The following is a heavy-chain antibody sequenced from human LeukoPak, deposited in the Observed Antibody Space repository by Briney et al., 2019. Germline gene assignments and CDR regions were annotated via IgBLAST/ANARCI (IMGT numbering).Heavy chain of an antibody. J-gene: IGHJ5*02. CDR1: GGSISSSGYY. CDR2: IHNSGGT. D-gene: IGHD3-10*01. CDR3: ARRTGSHLPNWFDP. Sequence: MSSETLSLTCTVSGGSISSSGYYWGWIRQSPGKGLEWIGSIHNSGGTYCNPSLNSRVTISVDTSKNYFSLKLSSVTAADTAVYYCARRTGSHLPNWFDPWGQGTLVTVSS. V-gene: IGHV4-39*02.